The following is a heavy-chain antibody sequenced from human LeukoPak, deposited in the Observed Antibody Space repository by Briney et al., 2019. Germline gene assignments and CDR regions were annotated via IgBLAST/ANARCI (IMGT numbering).Heavy chain of an antibody. D-gene: IGHD6-19*01. CDR2: INSDGSST. CDR1: GFTFSSYW. J-gene: IGHJ4*02. CDR3: ARVFSGWYFYFDN. Sequence: GGSLRLSCAASGFTFSSYWMHWVRRAPGKGLVWVSRINSDGSSTTYADSVKGRFTISRDNAKNTLYLQMNSLRAEDTGVYFCARVFSGWYFYFDNWGQGTLVTVSS. V-gene: IGHV3-74*01.